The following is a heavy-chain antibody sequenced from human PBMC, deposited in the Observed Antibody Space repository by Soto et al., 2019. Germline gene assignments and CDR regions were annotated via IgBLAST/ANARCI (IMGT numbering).Heavy chain of an antibody. J-gene: IGHJ5*02. Sequence: QVQLVQSGGEVKRPGASVKVSCKTSGYTFSNYGITWVRQAPGQPLQWLGWTSRYSDGTNYAQKFQGRVSMTTDTSTTTAYMEMRSLRSDDTAVYYCARVVPGAEAWFGPWGQGTLVTVSS. CDR1: GYTFSNYG. CDR3: ARVVPGAEAWFGP. CDR2: TSRYSDGT. D-gene: IGHD2-2*01. V-gene: IGHV1-18*01.